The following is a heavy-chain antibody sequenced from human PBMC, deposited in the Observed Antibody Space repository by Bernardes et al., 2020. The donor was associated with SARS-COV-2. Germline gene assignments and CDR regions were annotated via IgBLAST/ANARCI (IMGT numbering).Heavy chain of an antibody. J-gene: IGHJ4*02. CDR2: ISSSSSYI. CDR3: ATWYSSNWYLGF. D-gene: IGHD6-13*01. V-gene: IGHV3-21*01. Sequence: GGSLRLSCAASGFTFSNYSMYWVRQAPGKGLEWVSFISSSSSYIYYADSVKGRFTVSRDNAKNSLYLQMNSLRVEDTAVYYCATWYSSNWYLGFWGQGTLVTVSS. CDR1: GFTFSNYS.